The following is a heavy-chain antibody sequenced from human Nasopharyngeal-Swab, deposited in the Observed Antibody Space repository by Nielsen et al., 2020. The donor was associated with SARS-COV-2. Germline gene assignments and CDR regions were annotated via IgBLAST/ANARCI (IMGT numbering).Heavy chain of an antibody. D-gene: IGHD3-22*01. CDR2: ISSSTTYI. Sequence: WIRQPPGKGLEWVSSISSSTTYIYYADSVKGRFTISRDNAKNSLYLQMNSLRVEDTAVYYCAKAMGSVYDTSGHYNAFDIWGQGTTVTVSS. CDR3: AKAMGSVYDTSGHYNAFDI. J-gene: IGHJ3*02. V-gene: IGHV3-21*04.